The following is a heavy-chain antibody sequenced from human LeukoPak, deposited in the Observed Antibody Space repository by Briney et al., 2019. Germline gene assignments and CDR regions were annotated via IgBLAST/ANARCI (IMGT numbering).Heavy chain of an antibody. CDR3: ARDLNIAAAGTDYYYYYYMDV. D-gene: IGHD6-13*01. J-gene: IGHJ6*03. Sequence: SGTLSLTCTVSGGSISSSDWWSWVRQPPGKGLEWIGEIYHSGSTNYNPSLKSRVTISVDKSKNQFSLKLSSVTAADTAVYYCARDLNIAAAGTDYYYYYYMDVWGKGTTVTISS. CDR2: IYHSGST. V-gene: IGHV4-4*02. CDR1: GGSISSSDW.